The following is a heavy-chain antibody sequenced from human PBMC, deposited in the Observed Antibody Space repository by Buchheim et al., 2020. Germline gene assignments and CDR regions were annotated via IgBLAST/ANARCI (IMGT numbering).Heavy chain of an antibody. CDR1: GGSISRGGYY. CDR2: TFYSGRT. V-gene: IGHV4-31*01. D-gene: IGHD1-26*01. Sequence: QVQLQESGPGLVKPSQTLSLSCVVSGGSISRGGYYWSWIRQHPGKGLEWMGYTFYSGRTSSNPSPKSLAFFTEDTSKNQFVLKLNSVTAADTAVYYCARTVSKWDYYFDYWGQG. J-gene: IGHJ4*02. CDR3: ARTVSKWDYYFDY.